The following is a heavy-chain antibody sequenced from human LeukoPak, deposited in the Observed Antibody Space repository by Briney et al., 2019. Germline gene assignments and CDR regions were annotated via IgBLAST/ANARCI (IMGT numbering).Heavy chain of an antibody. CDR1: GGSISSSSYY. V-gene: IGHV4-39*07. CDR2: IYHSGST. CDR3: ARADYSSTWSHDYYYMDV. J-gene: IGHJ6*03. Sequence: SEILSLTCTVSGGSISSSSYYWGWIRQPPGKGLEWIGSIYHSGSTYYNPSLKSRVTISVDTSKNQFSLKLSSVTAADTAVYYCARADYSSTWSHDYYYMDVWGKGTTVTVSS. D-gene: IGHD6-13*01.